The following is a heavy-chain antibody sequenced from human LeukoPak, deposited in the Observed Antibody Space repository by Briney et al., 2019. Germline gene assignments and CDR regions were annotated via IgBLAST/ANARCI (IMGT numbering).Heavy chain of an antibody. CDR1: GGSFSGYF. V-gene: IGHV4-34*01. Sequence: PSETLSLTCAVYGGSFSGYFWSWIRQPPGKGLEWIGEINHSGSTNYNPSLKSRVTVSVDTSKNQFSLNVSSVTAADTAVYYCARAPWPRQLVHYYLDVSAKGTTVTVSS. J-gene: IGHJ6*03. D-gene: IGHD6-6*01. CDR2: INHSGST. CDR3: ARAPWPRQLVHYYLDV.